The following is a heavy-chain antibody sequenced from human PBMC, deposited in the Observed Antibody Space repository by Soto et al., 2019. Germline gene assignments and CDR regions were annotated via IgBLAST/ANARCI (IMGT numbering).Heavy chain of an antibody. CDR2: IIPIFGTA. D-gene: IGHD6-13*01. CDR1: GGTFSSYA. Sequence: GASVKVSCKASGGTFSSYAISWVRQAPGQGLEWMGGIIPIFGTANYAQKFQGRVTITADESTSTAYMELSSLRSEDTAVYYCARAGLAAAGTPDYYYGMDVWGQGTTVTSP. V-gene: IGHV1-69*13. J-gene: IGHJ6*02. CDR3: ARAGLAAAGTPDYYYGMDV.